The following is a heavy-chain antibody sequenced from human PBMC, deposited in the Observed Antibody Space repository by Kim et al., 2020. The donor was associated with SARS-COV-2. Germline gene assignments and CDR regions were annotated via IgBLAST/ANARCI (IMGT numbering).Heavy chain of an antibody. Sequence: SETLSLTCAVSGGSISSSNWWSWVRQPPGKGLEWIGEIYHSGSTNYNPSLKSRVTISVDKSKNQFSLKLSSVTAADTAVYYCARAIAAAHIIYWFDPWGQGTLVTVSS. V-gene: IGHV4-4*02. CDR1: GGSISSSNW. J-gene: IGHJ5*02. CDR2: IYHSGST. CDR3: ARAIAAAHIIYWFDP. D-gene: IGHD6-13*01.